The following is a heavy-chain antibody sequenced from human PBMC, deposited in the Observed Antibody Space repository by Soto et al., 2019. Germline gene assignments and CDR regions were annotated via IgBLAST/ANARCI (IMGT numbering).Heavy chain of an antibody. V-gene: IGHV3-7*03. CDR3: AGGNDKTWDSDY. Sequence: EVQLVESGGGLVQPGGSLRLSCAASGLTFSNYWMSWVRQAPGKGLEWVANIIQDGSARYYVDSVRGRFTISRDNAKNSLFLQMNTLRVEGTAVYYCAGGNDKTWDSDYWGRGTLVTVSS. CDR2: IIQDGSAR. CDR1: GLTFSNYW. D-gene: IGHD7-27*01. J-gene: IGHJ4*02.